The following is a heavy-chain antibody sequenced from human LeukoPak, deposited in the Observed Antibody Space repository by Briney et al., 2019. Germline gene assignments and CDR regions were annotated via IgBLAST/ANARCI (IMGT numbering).Heavy chain of an antibody. CDR2: IIPILGIA. Sequence: GASVKVSCRASGGTFSSYAISWVRQAPGQGLEWMGRIIPILGIANYAQKFQGRVTITADKSTSTAYRERSSLRSEDTAVYYCARASLAAAGTPFFDFWGQGTRVSVSS. J-gene: IGHJ4*02. CDR1: GGTFSSYA. V-gene: IGHV1-69*04. CDR3: ARASLAAAGTPFFDF. D-gene: IGHD6-13*01.